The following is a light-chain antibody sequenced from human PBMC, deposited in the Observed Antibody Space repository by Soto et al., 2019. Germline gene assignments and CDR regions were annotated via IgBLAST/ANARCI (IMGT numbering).Light chain of an antibody. CDR2: EVS. CDR3: QSYDSSLSGPYV. V-gene: IGLV2-8*01. J-gene: IGLJ1*01. CDR1: SIDVGGYNY. Sequence: QSALTQPPSASGSPGQSVTISCTGTSIDVGGYNYVSWYQHHPGKVPKLMIYEVSKRPSGVPDRFSGSKSGNTASLTVSGLQAEDEADYYCQSYDSSLSGPYVFGTGTKLTVL.